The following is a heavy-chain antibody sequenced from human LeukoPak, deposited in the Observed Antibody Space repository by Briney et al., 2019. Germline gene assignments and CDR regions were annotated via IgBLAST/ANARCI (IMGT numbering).Heavy chain of an antibody. CDR3: AREALGYCSSTSCYTDYYYYMDV. V-gene: IGHV4-4*07. Sequence: SETLSLTCTVPGGSISSYYWSWIRQPAGKGLEWIGRIYTSGSTNYNPSLKSRVTMSVDTSKNQFSLKLSSVTAADTAVYYCAREALGYCSSTSCYTDYYYYMDVWGKGTTVTVSS. J-gene: IGHJ6*03. CDR2: IYTSGST. D-gene: IGHD2-2*02. CDR1: GGSISSYY.